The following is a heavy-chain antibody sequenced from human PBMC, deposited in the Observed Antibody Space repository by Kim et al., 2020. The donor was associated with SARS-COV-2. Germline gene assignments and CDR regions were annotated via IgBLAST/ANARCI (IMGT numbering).Heavy chain of an antibody. D-gene: IGHD1-26*01. Sequence: ADSMKGRFTVARDNAKNSLYLQMNSLRAEDTAIYYCAKCGRDGYKSGFDYWGQGTLVTVSS. CDR3: AKCGRDGYKSGFDY. J-gene: IGHJ4*02. V-gene: IGHV3-21*01.